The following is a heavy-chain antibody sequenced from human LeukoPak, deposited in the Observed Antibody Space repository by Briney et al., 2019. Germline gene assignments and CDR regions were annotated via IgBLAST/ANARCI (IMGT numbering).Heavy chain of an antibody. CDR2: IKQDGSEK. CDR1: GFTFSSYW. Sequence: GGSLRLSCAASGFTFSSYWMTWVGQAPGKGVEWVANIKQDGSEKYYVDSVKGRFTISRDNAKNSLYLQMNSLRAEDTAVYYCAREVVRLHYGMDVWGQGTTVTVSS. D-gene: IGHD3-22*01. V-gene: IGHV3-7*01. J-gene: IGHJ6*02. CDR3: AREVVRLHYGMDV.